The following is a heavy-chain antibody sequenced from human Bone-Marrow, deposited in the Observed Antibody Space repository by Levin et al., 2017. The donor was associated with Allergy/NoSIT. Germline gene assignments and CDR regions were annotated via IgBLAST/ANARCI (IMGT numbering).Heavy chain of an antibody. V-gene: IGHV3-23*01. J-gene: IGHJ2*01. CDR2: ISDSGRST. D-gene: IGHD3-3*01. Sequence: PGGSLRLSCAASGFTFSNYAMTWVRQAPGKGLEWVSTISDSGRSTYYADSVKGRFTISRDNYMKTLYLQMNSLRAEDTATYYCARRITIFGVGWYFDLWGRGTLVTVSA. CDR1: GFTFSNYA. CDR3: ARRITIFGVGWYFDL.